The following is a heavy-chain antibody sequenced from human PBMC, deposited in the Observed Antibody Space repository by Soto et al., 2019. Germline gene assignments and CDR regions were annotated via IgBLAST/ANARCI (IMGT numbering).Heavy chain of an antibody. D-gene: IGHD3-22*01. Sequence: SVKVSCKASGGTFSSYAISWVRQAPGQGLEWMGGIIPIFGTANYAQKFQGRVTITADESTSTAYMELSSLRSEDTAVYYCAREYYYDSSGASDDFDIWGQGTRVTVSS. V-gene: IGHV1-69*13. CDR3: AREYYYDSSGASDDFDI. CDR1: GGTFSSYA. CDR2: IIPIFGTA. J-gene: IGHJ3*02.